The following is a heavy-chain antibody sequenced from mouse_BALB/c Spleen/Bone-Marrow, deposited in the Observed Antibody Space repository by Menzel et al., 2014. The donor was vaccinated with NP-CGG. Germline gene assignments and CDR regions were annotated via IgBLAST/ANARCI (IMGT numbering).Heavy chain of an antibody. Sequence: EVKVEESGPGLVKPSQTVSLTCTVTGISITTGNYRWSWIRQFPGNKLEWIGYIYYSGTITYNPSLTSRTTITRDTSXNQFFLETNSLTAEDTATYYCARDGNYAMDYWGQGTSVTVSS. J-gene: IGHJ4*01. V-gene: IGHV3-5*02. CDR3: ARDGNYAMDY. CDR2: IYYSGTI. D-gene: IGHD1-1*02. CDR1: GISITTGNYR.